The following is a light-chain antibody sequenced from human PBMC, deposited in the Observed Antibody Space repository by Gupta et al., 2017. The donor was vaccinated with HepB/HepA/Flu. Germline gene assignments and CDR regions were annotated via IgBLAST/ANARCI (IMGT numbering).Light chain of an antibody. V-gene: IGLV2-14*01. CDR1: SSDVGGYNF. CDR3: HSYTSSSNSYV. J-gene: IGLJ1*01. CDR2: DGS. Sequence: QSALTQPASVSGSPGQPITISCTGTSSDVGGYNFVSWYQQHPGQAPKLMIYDGSNRHSGVSTRFSGSKSATTASLTIPWLQAEAGADYYCHSYTSSSNSYVFGTGTKVTVL.